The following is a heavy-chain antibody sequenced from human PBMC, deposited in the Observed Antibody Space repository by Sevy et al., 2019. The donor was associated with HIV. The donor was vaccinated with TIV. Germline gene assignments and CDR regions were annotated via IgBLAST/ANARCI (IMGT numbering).Heavy chain of an antibody. Sequence: GGSLRLSCAASGFTFRSYWMHWVRQAPGKGLVWVSRIDSDGNTATYADSVKGRFTISRDNTKNTLYLQMNSLRLEDTAVYYRASGKPGYSYHYYWGQGTLVTASS. CDR3: ASGKPGYSYHYY. J-gene: IGHJ4*02. V-gene: IGHV3-74*01. CDR2: IDSDGNTA. CDR1: GFTFRSYW. D-gene: IGHD3-16*02.